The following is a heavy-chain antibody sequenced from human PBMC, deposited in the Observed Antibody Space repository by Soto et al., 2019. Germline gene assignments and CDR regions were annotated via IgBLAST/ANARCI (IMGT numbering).Heavy chain of an antibody. CDR1: GFNFSSYA. CDR3: ARDKGPRYYHYGMDV. J-gene: IGHJ6*02. Sequence: QEQLVESGGGVVQPGRSLRLSCAASGFNFSSYAMHWVRQAPGKGLEWVAVISYDGGKKYYADSVKGRFTISRDNSQNTLYVEMTSLSAEDTAVYYCARDKGPRYYHYGMDVWGQWTTVTVSS. V-gene: IGHV3-30*04. CDR2: ISYDGGKK.